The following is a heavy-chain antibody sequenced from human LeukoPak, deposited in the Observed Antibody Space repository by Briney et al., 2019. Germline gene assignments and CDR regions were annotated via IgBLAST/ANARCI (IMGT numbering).Heavy chain of an antibody. D-gene: IGHD6-19*01. CDR2: INPNSGGT. CDR3: ARNLPIAVAGKGGDY. Sequence: ASVKVSCKASGYTFTGYYMHWVRQAPGQGLEWMGWINPNSGGTNYAQKFQGRVTMTRDTSISTAYMELSRLRSDDTAVYYCARNLPIAVAGKGGDYWGQGTLVTVSS. CDR1: GYTFTGYY. V-gene: IGHV1-2*02. J-gene: IGHJ4*02.